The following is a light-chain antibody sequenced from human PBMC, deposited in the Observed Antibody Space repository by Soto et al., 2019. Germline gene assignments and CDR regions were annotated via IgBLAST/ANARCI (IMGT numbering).Light chain of an antibody. J-gene: IGKJ2*01. CDR1: QSVNSRF. CDR2: AAS. V-gene: IGKV3-20*01. CDR3: QRYGDSPPNT. Sequence: EIVLTQSPGTLSLSPGESATLSCRASQSVNSRFLAWYQHKPGQAPRLLIYAASTRATGIPDRFSGSASGTDFFTLTISRLEPEDFAVYYYQRYGDSPPNTFGQGTKLEIK.